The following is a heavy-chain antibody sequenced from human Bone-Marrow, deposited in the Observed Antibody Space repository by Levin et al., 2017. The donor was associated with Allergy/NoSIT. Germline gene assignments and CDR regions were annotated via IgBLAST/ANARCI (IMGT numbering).Heavy chain of an antibody. CDR2: IYSGGNT. Sequence: ETLSLTCAASGFTVSSSYMSWVRQAPGKGLEWVSVIYSGGNTYYADSVKGRFTISRDNSKNTLYLQMNSLRAEDTAVYYCARRTTGTTLDYWGQGTLVTVSS. J-gene: IGHJ4*02. CDR1: GFTVSSSY. V-gene: IGHV3-53*01. D-gene: IGHD1-1*01. CDR3: ARRTTGTTLDY.